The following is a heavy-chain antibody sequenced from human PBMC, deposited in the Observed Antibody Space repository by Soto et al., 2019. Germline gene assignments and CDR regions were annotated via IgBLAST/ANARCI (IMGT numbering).Heavy chain of an antibody. V-gene: IGHV3-23*01. D-gene: IGHD1-26*01. CDR1: GFTFSSYA. CDR2: ISGNGGST. CDR3: AKDTSGT. J-gene: IGHJ4*02. Sequence: EVQLLESGGGLVQPGGSPRLSCAASGFTFSSYAMIWVRQAPGKGLEWVSGISGNGGSTYYADSVKGRFTISRDNSKNMLYLQMYSLRAEDTAIYYCAKDTSGTWGEGTLVTVSS.